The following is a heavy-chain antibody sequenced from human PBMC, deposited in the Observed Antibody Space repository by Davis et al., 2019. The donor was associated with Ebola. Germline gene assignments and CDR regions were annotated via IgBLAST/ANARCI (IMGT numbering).Heavy chain of an antibody. CDR3: AKYGDYWYFDL. Sequence: GESLKISCAASGFTFSSYGMHWVRQAPGKGLEWVAVIWYDGSNKYYADSVKGRFTISRDNAKNSLYLQMNSLRDEDTAVYYCAKYGDYWYFDLWGRGTLVTVSS. CDR2: IWYDGSNK. J-gene: IGHJ2*01. CDR1: GFTFSSYG. D-gene: IGHD4-17*01. V-gene: IGHV3-33*03.